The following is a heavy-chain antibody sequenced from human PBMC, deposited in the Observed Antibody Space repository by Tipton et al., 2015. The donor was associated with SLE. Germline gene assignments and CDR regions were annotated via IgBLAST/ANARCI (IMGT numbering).Heavy chain of an antibody. CDR3: ARGAKERITLVRVRPYYFDY. CDR1: AGSISSYY. V-gene: IGHV4-4*08. D-gene: IGHD3-10*01. CDR2: TYSSGRT. J-gene: IGHJ4*01. Sequence: TLSLTSSVSAGSISSYYRSWIRQPPWKGLEWIGDTYSSGRTNYNPSRQSRVTISVDTSKNQFSLKLSSVTAADTAVYYCARGAKERITLVRVRPYYFDYWGQGSLVTVSS.